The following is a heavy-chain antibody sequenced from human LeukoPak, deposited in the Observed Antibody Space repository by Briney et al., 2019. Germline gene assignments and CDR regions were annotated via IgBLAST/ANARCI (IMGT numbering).Heavy chain of an antibody. Sequence: SQTLSLTCAISGDSVSGNSAAWSWIRQSPSRGLEWLGRTYYRSQWIHDYALSVRGRITITPDTSKNQFSLQLNSVTPEDTAVYYCARNFSPDFDFWGQGTLVTVSS. CDR1: GDSVSGNSAA. D-gene: IGHD1-14*01. CDR2: TYYRSQWIH. CDR3: ARNFSPDFDF. V-gene: IGHV6-1*01. J-gene: IGHJ4*02.